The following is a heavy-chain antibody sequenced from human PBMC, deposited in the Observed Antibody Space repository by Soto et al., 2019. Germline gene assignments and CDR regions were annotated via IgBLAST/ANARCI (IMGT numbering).Heavy chain of an antibody. D-gene: IGHD5-18*01. J-gene: IGHJ4*01. CDR1: GVKFDNYA. Sequence: RLSCTAAGVKFDNYAMHWGRQAPGKGLEWVAVISHDGSKKNYTDSVKGRFTISRDNSKSTLYLQLNSLRAEDKTVYFCAKAIEGSSDGYTSIFRPPDYWGHGTLVTVYS. CDR2: ISHDGSKK. V-gene: IGHV3-30*18. CDR3: AKAIEGSSDGYTSIFRPPDY.